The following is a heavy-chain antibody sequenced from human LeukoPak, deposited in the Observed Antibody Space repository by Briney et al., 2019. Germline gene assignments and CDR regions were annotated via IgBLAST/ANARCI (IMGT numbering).Heavy chain of an antibody. CDR1: GYSFTSYW. J-gene: IGHJ3*02. D-gene: IGHD3-9*01. Sequence: GESLKISCKGSGYSFTSYWIGWVRQMPGKGLEGMGIIYPGDSDTRYSPSFQAQVTISADKSISTAYLQWSSLKASDTAMYYCARPRDFDWYAFDIWGQGTMVTVSS. V-gene: IGHV5-51*01. CDR3: ARPRDFDWYAFDI. CDR2: IYPGDSDT.